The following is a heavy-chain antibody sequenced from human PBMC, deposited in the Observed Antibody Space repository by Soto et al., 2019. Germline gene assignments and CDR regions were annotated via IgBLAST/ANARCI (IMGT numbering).Heavy chain of an antibody. CDR2: INPSGGST. CDR3: ARDRDTTMVNIFDY. Sequence: GASVKVSCKAPRYTFTSYYMHWVRQAPGQGLEWMGMINPSGGSTSYAQRFQGRVTMTRDTSSSTVYMELSSLRSEDTAIYYCARDRDTTMVNIFDYWGQGTLVTVSS. CDR1: RYTFTSYY. J-gene: IGHJ4*02. V-gene: IGHV1-46*01. D-gene: IGHD5-18*01.